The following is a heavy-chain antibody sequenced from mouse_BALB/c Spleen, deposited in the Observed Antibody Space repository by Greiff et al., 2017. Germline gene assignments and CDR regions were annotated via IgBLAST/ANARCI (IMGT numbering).Heavy chain of an antibody. V-gene: IGHV5-6-3*01. CDR1: GFTFSSYG. CDR3: ARRGNYVFAY. J-gene: IGHJ3*01. Sequence: EVKLVESGGGLVQPGGSLKLSCAASGFTFSSYGMSWVRQTPDKRLELVATINSNGGSTYYPDSVKGRFTISRDNAKNTLYLQMSSLKSEDTAMYYCARRGNYVFAYWGQGTLVTVSA. D-gene: IGHD2-1*01. CDR2: INSNGGST.